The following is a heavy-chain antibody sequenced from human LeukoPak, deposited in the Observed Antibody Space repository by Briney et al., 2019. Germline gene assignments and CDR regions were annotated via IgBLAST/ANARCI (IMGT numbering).Heavy chain of an antibody. Sequence: GGSLRLSCAASGFTFSSYGMHWVRQAPGKGLEWVSSISSSSSYIYYADSVKGRFTISRDNAKNSLFLQMNSLRAEDTAVYYCARVYSYYYDSSGPVGYWGQGTLVTVSS. CDR1: GFTFSSYG. D-gene: IGHD3-22*01. V-gene: IGHV3-21*01. CDR3: ARVYSYYYDSSGPVGY. CDR2: ISSSSSYI. J-gene: IGHJ4*02.